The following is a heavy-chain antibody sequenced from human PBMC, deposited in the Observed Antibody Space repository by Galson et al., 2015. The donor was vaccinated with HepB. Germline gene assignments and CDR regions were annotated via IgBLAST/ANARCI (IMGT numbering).Heavy chain of an antibody. CDR2: ISGSGGST. Sequence: SLRLSCAASGFTFSSYAMSWVRQAPGKGLEWVSAISGSGGSTYYADSVKGRFTISRDNSKNTLYLQMNSLRAEDTAVYYCAKVQRGGGSCYFDSRDNWFDPWGQGTLVTVSS. J-gene: IGHJ5*02. V-gene: IGHV3-23*01. CDR3: AKVQRGGGSCYFDSRDNWFDP. D-gene: IGHD2-15*01. CDR1: GFTFSSYA.